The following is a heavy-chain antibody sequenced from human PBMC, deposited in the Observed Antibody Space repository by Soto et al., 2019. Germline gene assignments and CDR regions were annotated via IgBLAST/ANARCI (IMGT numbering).Heavy chain of an antibody. D-gene: IGHD1-26*01. CDR1: GGSISSSNW. CDR3: ARERSGSYPAGY. Sequence: SETLSLTCAVSGGSISSSNWWSWVRQPPGKGLEWIGEIYHSGSTDYNPSLKSRVTVSVDKSKNQFSLKLSSVTTADTAVYYCARERSGSYPAGYWGQGTLVTVSS. CDR2: IYHSGST. V-gene: IGHV4-4*02. J-gene: IGHJ4*02.